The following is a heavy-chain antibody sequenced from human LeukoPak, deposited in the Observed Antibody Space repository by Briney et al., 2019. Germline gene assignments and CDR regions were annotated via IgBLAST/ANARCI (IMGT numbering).Heavy chain of an antibody. V-gene: IGHV3-48*01. CDR2: ISSSGSTI. Sequence: GGSLRLSCAASGFTFSTYGMNWVRQAPGKGLEGVSYISSSGSTIYYADSVKGRFTISRDNSKNTLYLQLNSLRAEDTAVYYCAKDYYYYDSSGYYKTFDYWGQGTLVTVSS. CDR3: AKDYYYYDSSGYYKTFDY. D-gene: IGHD3-22*01. J-gene: IGHJ4*02. CDR1: GFTFSTYG.